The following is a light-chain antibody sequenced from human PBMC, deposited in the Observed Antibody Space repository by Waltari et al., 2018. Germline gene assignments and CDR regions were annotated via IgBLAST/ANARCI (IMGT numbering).Light chain of an antibody. CDR2: AAS. CDR3: QQGYSVPYT. V-gene: IGKV1-39*01. CDR1: QTIRNY. J-gene: IGKJ2*01. Sequence: DIQITQSPASLSASVGDRVIITCRASQTIRNYLNWYQQKPGKAPKVLISAASTLQSGVPSRFSGSRSGTDFTHISTSLQPEDFATYYCQQGYSVPYTFGPGTKLEIK.